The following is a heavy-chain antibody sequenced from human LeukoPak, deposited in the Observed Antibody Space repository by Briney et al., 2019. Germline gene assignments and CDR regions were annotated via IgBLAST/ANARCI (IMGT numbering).Heavy chain of an antibody. Sequence: GGSLRLSCAASGFTFGNYGMSWVRQAPGKGLEWVSGINWNGGSTGYADSVEGRFTISRDNAKNSQYLQMNSLRVEDTPLYYCARAQTYGDSRLLLDYWGQGTLVTVSS. J-gene: IGHJ4*02. D-gene: IGHD2-21*02. CDR1: GFTFGNYG. V-gene: IGHV3-20*04. CDR3: ARAQTYGDSRLLLDY. CDR2: INWNGGST.